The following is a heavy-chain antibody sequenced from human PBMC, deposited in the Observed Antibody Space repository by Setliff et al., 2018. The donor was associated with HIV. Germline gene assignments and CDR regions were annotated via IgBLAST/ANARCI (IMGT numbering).Heavy chain of an antibody. CDR2: ISGTSGTM. Sequence: GGSLRLSCAASGFTFSTYSMNWVRQAPGKGLEWVSYISGTSGTMYYADSVKGRFTISRDNAKNSLYLQMNSLTAEDTAVYYCASETGASRGWFGYWGQGTLVTVSS. CDR3: ASETGASRGWFGY. V-gene: IGHV3-48*04. D-gene: IGHD6-13*01. CDR1: GFTFSTYS. J-gene: IGHJ5*01.